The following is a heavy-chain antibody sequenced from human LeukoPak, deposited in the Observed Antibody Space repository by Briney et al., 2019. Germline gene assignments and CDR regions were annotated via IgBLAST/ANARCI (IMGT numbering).Heavy chain of an antibody. J-gene: IGHJ5*02. V-gene: IGHV3-33*06. D-gene: IGHD4-17*01. Sequence: GGSLRLSCAASGFPFSSYGMHWVRQAPGKGLEWVAVIWYDGSNKYYADSVKGRFTISRDNSKNTLYLQMNSLRAEDTAVYYCAKDRGPYGDYVPWFDPWGQGTLVTVSS. CDR2: IWYDGSNK. CDR3: AKDRGPYGDYVPWFDP. CDR1: GFPFSSYG.